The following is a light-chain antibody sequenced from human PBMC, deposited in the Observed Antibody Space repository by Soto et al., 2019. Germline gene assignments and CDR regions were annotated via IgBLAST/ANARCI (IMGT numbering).Light chain of an antibody. CDR1: SSDVGSYNL. J-gene: IGLJ1*01. CDR2: EVS. CDR3: CSYAGSSTFPYV. V-gene: IGLV2-23*02. Sequence: QSALTQPASVSGSPGQSITISCTGTSSDVGSYNLVSWYQHHPGKAPKLMIYEVSKRLSGVSNRFSGSKSGNTASLTISGLQAEDEADYYCCSYAGSSTFPYVFGTGTKVTVL.